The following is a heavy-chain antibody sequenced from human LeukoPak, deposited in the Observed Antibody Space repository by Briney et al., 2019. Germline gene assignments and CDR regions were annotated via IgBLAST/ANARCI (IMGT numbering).Heavy chain of an antibody. CDR2: IHISGRT. J-gene: IGHJ4*02. Sequence: SETLSLTCTVSGGSISSYYWNWIRQPAGKGLEWIGRIHISGRTNYNPSLKNRVTMSVDTSKNQFSLKLSSVTAADTAVYYCGRERRSGYYEVSGFSYWGQGTLVTVSA. D-gene: IGHD3-3*01. CDR1: GGSISSYY. V-gene: IGHV4-4*07. CDR3: GRERRSGYYEVSGFSY.